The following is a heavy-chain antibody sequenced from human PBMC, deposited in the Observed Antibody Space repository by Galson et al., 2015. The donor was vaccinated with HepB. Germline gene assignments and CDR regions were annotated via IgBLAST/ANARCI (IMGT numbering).Heavy chain of an antibody. Sequence: SLRLSCAASGFTFSTYWMHWVRQAPGKGPVWVARLKSDGSSTTYADSVKGRFTISRDNAKSTLYLQMNSLRAEDTAVYYCARGSWFGELWPWGQGTLVTVSS. J-gene: IGHJ4*02. D-gene: IGHD3-10*01. V-gene: IGHV3-74*01. CDR2: LKSDGSST. CDR3: ARGSWFGELWP. CDR1: GFTFSTYW.